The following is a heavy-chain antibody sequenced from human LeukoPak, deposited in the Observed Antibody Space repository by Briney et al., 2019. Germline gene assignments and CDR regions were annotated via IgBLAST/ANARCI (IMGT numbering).Heavy chain of an antibody. D-gene: IGHD3-9*01. CDR2: ISGSGGST. J-gene: IGHJ4*02. Sequence: PGGSLRLSCAASGFTFSSYAMSWVRQAPGKGLEWVSAISGSGGSTYYADSVKGRFTISRDNSKNTLYLQMNSLRAEDTAVYYCARSRLGPYILTGYTDFDYWGQGTLVTVSS. CDR1: GFTFSSYA. V-gene: IGHV3-23*01. CDR3: ARSRLGPYILTGYTDFDY.